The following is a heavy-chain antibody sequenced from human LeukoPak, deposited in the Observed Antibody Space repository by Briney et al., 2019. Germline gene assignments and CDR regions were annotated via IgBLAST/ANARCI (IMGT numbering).Heavy chain of an antibody. CDR3: ARGRNYYYYMDV. Sequence: SETLSLTCAVYGGSFSGYYWSWFRQPPGKGLDWIGEINHSGSTNYNPSLKSRVTISVDTSKNQFSLKLSSVTAADTAVYYCARGRNYYYYMDVWGKGTTVTVSS. V-gene: IGHV4-34*01. J-gene: IGHJ6*03. CDR1: GGSFSGYY. CDR2: INHSGST.